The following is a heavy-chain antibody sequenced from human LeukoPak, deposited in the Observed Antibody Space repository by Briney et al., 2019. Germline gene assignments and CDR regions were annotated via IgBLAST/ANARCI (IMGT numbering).Heavy chain of an antibody. CDR2: IKQDGSEK. CDR3: ASFSGYEYYYYGMDV. V-gene: IGHV3-7*03. J-gene: IGHJ6*04. D-gene: IGHD5-12*01. CDR1: GFTFSSYW. Sequence: PGGSLRLSCAASGFTFSSYWMSWVRQAPGKGLERVANIKQDGSEKYYVDSVKGRFTISRDNAKNSLYLQMNSLRAEDTAVYYCASFSGYEYYYYGMDVWGKGTTVTVSS.